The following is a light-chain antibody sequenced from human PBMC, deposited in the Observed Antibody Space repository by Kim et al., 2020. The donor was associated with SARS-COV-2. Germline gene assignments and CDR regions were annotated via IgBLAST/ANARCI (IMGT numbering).Light chain of an antibody. CDR1: NIGKKS. Sequence: SYELTQPPSVSVAPGQTARITCGGNNIGKKSVHWYQQKPGQAPVLVIYYDSERPSGIPERFSGSSSGNTATLTISGVEAGDEADYYCQVWDSSSDRVVGG. J-gene: IGLJ3*02. CDR3: QVWDSSSDRV. CDR2: YDS. V-gene: IGLV3-21*01.